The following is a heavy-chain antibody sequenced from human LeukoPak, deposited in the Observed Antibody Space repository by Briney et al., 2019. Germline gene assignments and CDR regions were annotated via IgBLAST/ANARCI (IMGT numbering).Heavy chain of an antibody. D-gene: IGHD3-9*01. J-gene: IGHJ3*02. Sequence: QPGGSLRLSCAASGFTFSSYEMNWVRQAPGKGLEWVSYISSSGSTIYYADSVKGRFTISRDNAKNSLYLQMNSLKTEDTAVYYCTRVSLTGYPTIRGAFDIWGQGTMVTVSS. CDR3: TRVSLTGYPTIRGAFDI. CDR1: GFTFSSYE. CDR2: ISSSGSTI. V-gene: IGHV3-48*03.